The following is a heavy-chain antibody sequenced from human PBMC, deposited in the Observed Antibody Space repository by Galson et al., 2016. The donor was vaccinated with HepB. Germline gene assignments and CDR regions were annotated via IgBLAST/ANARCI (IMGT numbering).Heavy chain of an antibody. CDR1: GYTFIHFY. Sequence: SVKVSCKASGYTFIHFYMHWVRQAPGQGLEWMAMINPTGGMATYAQKFQGRVTVTRDTSTSTVYMGLKSLKSEDTAVNYCARDLGGRVTGADYWGRGTLVNVSS. CDR3: ARDLGGRVTGADY. J-gene: IGHJ4*02. D-gene: IGHD2-15*01. V-gene: IGHV1-46*01. CDR2: INPTGGMA.